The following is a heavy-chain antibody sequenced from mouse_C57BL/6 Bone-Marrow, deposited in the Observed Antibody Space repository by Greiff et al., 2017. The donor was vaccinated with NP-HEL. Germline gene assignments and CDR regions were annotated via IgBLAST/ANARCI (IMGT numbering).Heavy chain of an antibody. V-gene: IGHV3-3*01. Sequence: EVQLQESGPSLVRPSQTLSLTCTVTGFSINSDCYWIWIRQFPGNKLEYIGYTFYSGITYYNPSLASRTYITRDTSKNQFSLKLSSVTTEDTATYYCARGAYYSNSDDYAMDYWGQGTSVTVSS. D-gene: IGHD2-5*01. CDR1: GFSINSDCY. CDR2: TFYSGIT. CDR3: ARGAYYSNSDDYAMDY. J-gene: IGHJ4*01.